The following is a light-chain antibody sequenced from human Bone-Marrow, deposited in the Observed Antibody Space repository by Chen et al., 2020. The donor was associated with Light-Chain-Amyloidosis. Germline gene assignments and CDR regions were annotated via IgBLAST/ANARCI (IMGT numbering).Light chain of an antibody. V-gene: IGKV3-20*01. CDR2: GAS. CDR3: QQYSSSGT. Sequence: EMALTQSLATLSLCPGEIATLSCTTRQHINNYLAWYQQKPGPDPRLLIYGASNRATGIPDRFRGGGSGTDFPLTISRLEPEDFAMYFCQQYSSSGTFGRGTQVEI. J-gene: IGKJ1*01. CDR1: QHINNY.